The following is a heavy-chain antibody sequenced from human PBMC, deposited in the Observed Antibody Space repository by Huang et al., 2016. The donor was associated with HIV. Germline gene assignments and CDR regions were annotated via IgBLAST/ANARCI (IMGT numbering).Heavy chain of an antibody. CDR3: AKDGYYHDSSGPYFFDY. J-gene: IGHJ4*02. D-gene: IGHD3-22*01. V-gene: IGHV3-23*04. Sequence: EVQVVESGGDLIQPGGSLRLSCASSGFSFSNYAMSWVRQAPGKGLEWVSGINGCAYKTYYAESVKVRFTISKDKSKKTLYLQMNSLRVEDTAVYYCAKDGYYHDSSGPYFFDYWGQGTLVTVSS. CDR2: INGCAYKT. CDR1: GFSFSNYA.